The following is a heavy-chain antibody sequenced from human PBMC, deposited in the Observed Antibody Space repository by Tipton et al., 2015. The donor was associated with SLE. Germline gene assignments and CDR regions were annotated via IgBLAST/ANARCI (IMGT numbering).Heavy chain of an antibody. Sequence: TLSLTCAVYGGSISGYHWSWLRQPPGKGLEWIGYISYTETTKYNPSLESRVIISVDTSKNQFSLRLSSVTAADTAMYYCARHVGVAYYYAMDVWGQGTTVVISS. CDR1: GGSISGYH. D-gene: IGHD2-15*01. V-gene: IGHV4-59*08. CDR2: ISYTETT. J-gene: IGHJ6*02. CDR3: ARHVGVAYYYAMDV.